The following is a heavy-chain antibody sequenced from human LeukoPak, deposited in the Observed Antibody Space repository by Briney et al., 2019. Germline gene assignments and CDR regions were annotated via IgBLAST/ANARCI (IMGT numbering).Heavy chain of an antibody. D-gene: IGHD3-22*01. CDR2: IYYSGST. J-gene: IGHJ4*02. CDR3: AGAGDYDSSGYYRDY. V-gene: IGHV4-59*01. CDR1: GGSISSYY. Sequence: SETLSLTCTVSGGSISSYYWSWIRQPPGKGLEWIGYIYYSGSTNYNPSLKSRVTISVDTSKNQFSLKLSSVTAADTAVYYCAGAGDYDSSGYYRDYWGQGTLVTVSS.